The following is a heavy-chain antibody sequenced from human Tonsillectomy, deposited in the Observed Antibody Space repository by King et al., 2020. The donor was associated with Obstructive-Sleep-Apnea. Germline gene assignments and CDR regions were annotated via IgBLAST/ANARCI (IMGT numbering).Heavy chain of an antibody. Sequence: QLVQSGAEVKKPGASVKVSCKASGYTFTNYDIDWVRQATGQGLEWRVWMNPNRGNTGYAQKFQGRGTITRNNSISTAYMELSSLGSDDTAVYYCARRRGAGGSDYWGQGTLVTVSS. CDR3: ARRRGAGGSDY. CDR2: MNPNRGNT. D-gene: IGHD2-15*01. J-gene: IGHJ4*02. CDR1: GYTFTNYD. V-gene: IGHV1-8*01.